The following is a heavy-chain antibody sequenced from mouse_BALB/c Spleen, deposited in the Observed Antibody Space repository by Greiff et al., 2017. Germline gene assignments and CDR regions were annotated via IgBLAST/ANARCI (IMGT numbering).Heavy chain of an antibody. CDR2: INSNGGST. D-gene: IGHD1-2*01. V-gene: IGHV5-6-3*01. Sequence: EVQGVESGGGLVQPGGSLKLSCAASGFTFSSYGMSWVRQTPDKRLELVATINSNGGSTYYPDSVKGRFTISRDNAKNTLYLQMSSLKSEDTAMYYCARDRITTVDYWGQGTTLTVSS. CDR1: GFTFSSYG. CDR3: ARDRITTVDY. J-gene: IGHJ2*01.